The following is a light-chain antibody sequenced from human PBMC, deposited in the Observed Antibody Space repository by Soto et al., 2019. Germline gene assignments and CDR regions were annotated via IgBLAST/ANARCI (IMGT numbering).Light chain of an antibody. V-gene: IGLV2-14*01. CDR3: SSYISTTTRV. CDR2: EVS. Sequence: QSALTQPASVSGSPGQSITISCTGTSSDVGGYNYVSWYQQHPGKAPKLMIYEVSNRPSGVSNRFSGSKSGNTASLTISGLPAEDDAYYYCSSYISTTTRVFGTGTKVT. CDR1: SSDVGGYNY. J-gene: IGLJ1*01.